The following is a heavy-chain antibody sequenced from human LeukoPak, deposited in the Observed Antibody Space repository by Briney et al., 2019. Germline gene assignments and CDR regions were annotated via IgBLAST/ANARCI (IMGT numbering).Heavy chain of an antibody. CDR2: ISSSGSTI. D-gene: IGHD2-8*01. Sequence: PGGSLRLSCAASGFTFSSYEMNWVRQAPEKGLEWVSYISSSGSTIYYADSVKGRFTISRDNAKNSLYLQMNSLRAEDTAVYYCARGLYEAGNFDLWGRGTLVTVSS. J-gene: IGHJ2*01. CDR1: GFTFSSYE. CDR3: ARGLYEAGNFDL. V-gene: IGHV3-48*03.